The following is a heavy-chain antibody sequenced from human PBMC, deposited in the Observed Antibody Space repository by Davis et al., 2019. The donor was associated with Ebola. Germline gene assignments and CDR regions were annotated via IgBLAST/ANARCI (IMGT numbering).Heavy chain of an antibody. CDR1: GGSISSYY. Sequence: SETLSLTCTVSGGSISSYYWSWIRQPPGKGLEWIGYIYYSGSTYYNPSLKSRVTISVDTSKNQFSLKLSSVTAADTAVYYCARQGYPQHYYYYGMDVWGQGTTVTVSS. V-gene: IGHV4-59*08. D-gene: IGHD1-1*01. CDR3: ARQGYPQHYYYYGMDV. CDR2: IYYSGST. J-gene: IGHJ6*02.